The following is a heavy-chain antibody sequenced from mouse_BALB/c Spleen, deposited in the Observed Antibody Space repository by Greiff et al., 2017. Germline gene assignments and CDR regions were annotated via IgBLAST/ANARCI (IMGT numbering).Heavy chain of an antibody. J-gene: IGHJ3*01. CDR3: APYGYDRGFAY. D-gene: IGHD2-2*01. Sequence: VQLQQSGAELAKPGASVKMSCKASGYTFTSYWMHWVKQRPGQGLEWIGYINPSTGYTEYNQKFKDKATLTADKSSSTAYIQLSSLTSEDSAVYYCAPYGYDRGFAYWGQGTLVTVSA. V-gene: IGHV1-7*01. CDR1: GYTFTSYW. CDR2: INPSTGYT.